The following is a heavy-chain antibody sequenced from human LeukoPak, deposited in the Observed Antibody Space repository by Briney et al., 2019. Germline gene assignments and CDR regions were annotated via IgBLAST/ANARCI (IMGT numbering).Heavy chain of an antibody. V-gene: IGHV3-7*01. CDR3: ARVGTAVVPVFHWYSDL. J-gene: IGHJ2*01. CDR1: GFTSSSHW. Sequence: GGSLRLSCAASGFTSSSHWMSWVRQAPGKGLERVANIKEDGSENNYVDSVKGRFTIPRDNANNSLYLQMNSLRVEDTAVYHCARVGTAVVPVFHWYSDLWGRGTLVTVSS. D-gene: IGHD2-2*01. CDR2: IKEDGSEN.